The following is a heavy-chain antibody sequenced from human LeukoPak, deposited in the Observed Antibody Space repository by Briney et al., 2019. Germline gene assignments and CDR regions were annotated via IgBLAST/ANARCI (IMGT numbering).Heavy chain of an antibody. J-gene: IGHJ5*02. D-gene: IGHD2-2*01. CDR1: GFTFSNYV. Sequence: GGSLRLSCAASGFTFSNYVMSWVRQAPGKGLEWVSSISDGGDRTYYTDSVKGRFTISGDNSKNTLFLQMNSLRAEDTAVYYCARDGSRFNWFDPWGQGTLVTVSS. V-gene: IGHV3-23*01. CDR3: ARDGSRFNWFDP. CDR2: ISDGGDRT.